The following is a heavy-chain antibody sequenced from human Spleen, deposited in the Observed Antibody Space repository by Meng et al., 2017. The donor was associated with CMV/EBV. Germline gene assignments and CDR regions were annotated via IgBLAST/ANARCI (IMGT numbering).Heavy chain of an antibody. CDR1: GFTFSISP. CDR2: IRYDGGNT. D-gene: IGHD4-23*01. J-gene: IGHJ4*02. V-gene: IGHV3-30*02. Sequence: GGSLRLSCAASGFTFSISPMHWVRQAPGKGLEWVSFIRYDGGNTNSEDSVKGRFTISRDNSKNTLYLQMNSLRVEDAAVYYCAKARVTYGGNSGFDYWGQGTLVTVSS. CDR3: AKARVTYGGNSGFDY.